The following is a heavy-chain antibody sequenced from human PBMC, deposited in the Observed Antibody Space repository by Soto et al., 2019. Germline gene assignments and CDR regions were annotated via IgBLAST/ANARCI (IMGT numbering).Heavy chain of an antibody. V-gene: IGHV4-39*02. CDR2: IIHSGST. CDR3: ARDKITGLFHY. D-gene: IGHD2-8*02. J-gene: IGHJ4*02. CDR1: GGSINTYNLF. Sequence: PSETLSLTCTVSGGSINTYNLFLPWVRQPPGAGLEWIGEIIHSGSTNYSPSLKSRVTISVDTSKNQFSLKLTSVTAADTAVYYCARDKITGLFHYWGQGTLVTVSS.